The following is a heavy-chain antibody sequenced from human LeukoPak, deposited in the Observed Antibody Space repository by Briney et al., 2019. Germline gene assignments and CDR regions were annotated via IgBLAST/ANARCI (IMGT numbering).Heavy chain of an antibody. J-gene: IGHJ4*02. CDR3: AKGYSSSWYLSGFDY. D-gene: IGHD6-13*01. Sequence: GGSLRLSCAASGFTFINYWMSWVRQAPGKGLEWVANIKQDGSDKDYVDSVKGRFTISRDNAKNTLYLQMNSLRAEDTAVYYCAKGYSSSWYLSGFDYWGQGTLVTVSS. CDR1: GFTFINYW. CDR2: IKQDGSDK. V-gene: IGHV3-7*03.